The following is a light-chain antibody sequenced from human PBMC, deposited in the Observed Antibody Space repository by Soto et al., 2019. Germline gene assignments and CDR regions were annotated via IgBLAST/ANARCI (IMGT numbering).Light chain of an antibody. V-gene: IGLV2-8*01. J-gene: IGLJ3*02. CDR2: EVS. CDR3: SSYAGSNNLV. CDR1: SGDIGSYDY. Sequence: QSALTQPASVSGSPGQSITISCTGTSGDIGSYDYVSWYQQHPGRAPKLIIYEVSKRPSGVPDRFSGSKSGNTASLTVSGLQAEDEADYYCSSYAGSNNLVFAGGTKLTVL.